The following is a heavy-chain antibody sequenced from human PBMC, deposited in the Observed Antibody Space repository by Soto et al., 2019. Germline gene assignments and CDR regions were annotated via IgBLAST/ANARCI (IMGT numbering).Heavy chain of an antibody. CDR3: AREGYDSRNYYYYGMDV. Sequence: SERLCCLCVVTVGCVMCCDYWRWCIRSAPGFGLEWIGYIYHSGSHYYTPSLKSRVTISVDTSKNQFSLKLSSVTAADTAVYYCAREGYDSRNYYYYGMDVWSQGTTVTVS. D-gene: IGHD3-22*01. CDR1: VGCVMCCDYW. CDR2: IYHSGSH. V-gene: IGHV4-30-2*01. J-gene: IGHJ6*02.